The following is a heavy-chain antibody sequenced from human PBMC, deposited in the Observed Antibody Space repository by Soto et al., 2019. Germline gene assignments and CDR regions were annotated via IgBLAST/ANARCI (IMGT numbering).Heavy chain of an antibody. CDR1: GYTFTTYG. D-gene: IGHD2-15*01. CDR3: EREYCSGGSCYGGDY. J-gene: IGHJ4*02. Sequence: ASVKVSCNASGYTFTTYGISWVRQDPGQGLEWMGWISAYNGNTIYAQRLQGRVTMTTDTSTSTAYMELTSLRSDDTAVYYCEREYCSGGSCYGGDYWGQGTLVTVSS. V-gene: IGHV1-18*01. CDR2: ISAYNGNT.